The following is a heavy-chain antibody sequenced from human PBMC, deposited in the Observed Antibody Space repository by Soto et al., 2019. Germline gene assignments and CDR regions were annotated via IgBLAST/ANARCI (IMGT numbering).Heavy chain of an antibody. Sequence: QLQLQESGPGLVKPSETLSLTCTVSGDSISSSSYYWGWIRQPPGKGLEWIGNMYYSGSTYYNPSLKSRVTIAVDTSKNQFSLKLSSVTAADTAVYYCARQGCSSTSCYAPYYYYMDVWGKGTTVTVSS. D-gene: IGHD2-2*01. V-gene: IGHV4-39*01. J-gene: IGHJ6*03. CDR1: GDSISSSSYY. CDR3: ARQGCSSTSCYAPYYYYMDV. CDR2: MYYSGST.